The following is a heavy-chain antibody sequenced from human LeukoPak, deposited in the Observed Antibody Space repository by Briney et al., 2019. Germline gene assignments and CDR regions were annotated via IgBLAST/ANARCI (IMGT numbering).Heavy chain of an antibody. D-gene: IGHD7-27*01. Sequence: SETLSLTCSVSGDSIRTYYWSWIRQPPGKGLEWIGYIIDTGSTNYTPSLMTRLTMSVDVSKNQISLKLSSVTAADTAVYYCARSSLTGGWFDPWGQGTLVTVSS. CDR3: ARSSLTGGWFDP. V-gene: IGHV4-59*01. CDR2: IIDTGST. J-gene: IGHJ5*02. CDR1: GDSIRTYY.